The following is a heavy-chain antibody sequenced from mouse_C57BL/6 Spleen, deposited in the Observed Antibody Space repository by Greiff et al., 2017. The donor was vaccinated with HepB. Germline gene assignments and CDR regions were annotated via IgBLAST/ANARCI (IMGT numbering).Heavy chain of an antibody. CDR1: GYTFTSYW. V-gene: IGHV1-64*01. J-gene: IGHJ2*01. D-gene: IGHD3-2*02. Sequence: QVQLKQPGAELVKPGASVKLSCKASGYTFTSYWMHWVKQRPGQGLEWIGMIHPNSGSTNYNEKFKSKATLTVDKSSSTAYMQLSSLTSEDSAVYYCARRQLSLYFDYWGQGTTLTVSS. CDR2: IHPNSGST. CDR3: ARRQLSLYFDY.